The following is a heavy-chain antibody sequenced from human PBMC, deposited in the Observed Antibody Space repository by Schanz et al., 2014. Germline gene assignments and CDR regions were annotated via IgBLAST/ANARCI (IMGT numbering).Heavy chain of an antibody. D-gene: IGHD3-9*01. V-gene: IGHV3-72*01. CDR2: VRKKEFSDDTE. CDR1: GFSFSDHA. J-gene: IGHJ4*02. CDR3: VREGSTAPVAGLRSFDWLCRFDY. Sequence: EVELVESGGGLVQPGGSLRLSCAASGFSFSDHAMDWVRQAAGKGLEWVGRVRKKEFSDDTEEYAASVRGRFTISRDDSKNVVNLQMNGLKAEDTAMYYCVREGSTAPVAGLRSFDWLCRFDYWGQGALVTVSS.